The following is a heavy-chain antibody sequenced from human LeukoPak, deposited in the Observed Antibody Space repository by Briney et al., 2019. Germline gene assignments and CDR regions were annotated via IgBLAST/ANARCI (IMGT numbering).Heavy chain of an antibody. CDR3: ARGSVSGVVSRGAFNI. CDR1: GFTFRRYS. Sequence: GGSLRLSCAASGFTFRRYSLNWVRQAPGKGLEWVSSISISSNYRYYADSVKGRFIISRDDAKKSLFLQINSLRAEDTAVYYCARGSVSGVVSRGAFNIWGQGAMVTVSS. CDR2: ISISSNYR. J-gene: IGHJ3*02. V-gene: IGHV3-21*01. D-gene: IGHD3-3*01.